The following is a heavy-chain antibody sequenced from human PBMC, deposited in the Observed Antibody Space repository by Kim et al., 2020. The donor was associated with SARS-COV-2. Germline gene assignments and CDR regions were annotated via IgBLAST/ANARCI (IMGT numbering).Heavy chain of an antibody. V-gene: IGHV4-59*01. D-gene: IGHD2-2*01. CDR3: ARLGLGYCSSTSCYGAFD. CDR2: IYYSGST. Sequence: SETLSLTCTVSGGSISSYYWSWIRQPPGKGLEWIGYIYYSGSTNYNPSLKSRVTISVDTSKNQFSLKLSSVTAADTAVYYCARLGLGYCSSTSCYGAFD. CDR1: GGSISSYY. J-gene: IGHJ3*02.